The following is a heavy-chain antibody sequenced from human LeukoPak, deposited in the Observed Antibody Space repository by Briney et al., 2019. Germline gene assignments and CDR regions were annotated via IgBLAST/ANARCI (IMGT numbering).Heavy chain of an antibody. J-gene: IGHJ4*02. Sequence: PGGSLRLSCAASGFIFDDYAMHWVRQAPGKGLEWVSGISWNSGSIGYADSVKGRFTISRDNAKNSLYLQMNSLRAEDMALYYCAKSGYSYEGEYYFDYWGQGTLVTVSS. CDR1: GFIFDDYA. CDR2: ISWNSGSI. D-gene: IGHD5-18*01. V-gene: IGHV3-9*03. CDR3: AKSGYSYEGEYYFDY.